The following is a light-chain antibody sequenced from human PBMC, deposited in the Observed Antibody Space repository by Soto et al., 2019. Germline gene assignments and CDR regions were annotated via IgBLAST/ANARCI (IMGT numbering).Light chain of an antibody. J-gene: IGLJ2*01. Sequence: QSVLTQPASVSGSPGQSITMSCTGTSSDVGGYNYVSWYQQHPGKAPKLMIYDVSNRPSGVSNRFSGSKSGNTASLTISGLQAEDEADYYCSSYTSSSTLFGGGTQLTVL. CDR3: SSYTSSSTL. CDR2: DVS. CDR1: SSDVGGYNY. V-gene: IGLV2-14*01.